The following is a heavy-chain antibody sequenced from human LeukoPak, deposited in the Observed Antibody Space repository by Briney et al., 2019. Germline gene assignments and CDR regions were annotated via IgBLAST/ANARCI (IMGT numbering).Heavy chain of an antibody. CDR1: GGSFSGYY. J-gene: IGHJ4*02. CDR2: INHSGST. Sequence: MASETLSLTCAVYGGSFSGYYWSWIRQPPGKGLEWIGEINHSGSTNYNPSLKSRVTISVDTSKNQFSLKLSSVTAADTAVSYCARGWVTMVRGVITDYWGQGTLVTVSS. V-gene: IGHV4-34*01. D-gene: IGHD3-10*01. CDR3: ARGWVTMVRGVITDY.